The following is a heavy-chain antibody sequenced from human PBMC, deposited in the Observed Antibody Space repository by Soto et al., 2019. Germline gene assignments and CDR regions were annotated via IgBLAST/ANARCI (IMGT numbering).Heavy chain of an antibody. CDR2: ISSSSRHI. J-gene: IGHJ1*01. CDR3: ARDPSDLWEPDQYFPH. CDR1: GFTFSSYS. Sequence: EVQLVESGGSLVKPGGSLTLSCAASGFTFSSYSMNWVRQAPGKGLEWVSSISSSSRHIYYADSVKGRFTISRDNAKNSLYLQMNSLRAEDTAMYFCARDPSDLWEPDQYFPHWGQGTLVAVSS. V-gene: IGHV3-21*01. D-gene: IGHD1-26*01.